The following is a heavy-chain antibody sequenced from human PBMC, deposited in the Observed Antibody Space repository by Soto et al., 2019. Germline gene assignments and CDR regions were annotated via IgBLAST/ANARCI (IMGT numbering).Heavy chain of an antibody. CDR3: ARVGQSTNYGMAV. CDR1: GGTFSSYP. Sequence: QVQLVQSGAEVKKPGSSVKVSCEASGGTFSSYPINWVRQAPGQGLEWMGGLIPFFGTSNYAQKFQGRVTITADDSTSTAYMEVRSLRSEDTAVYYCARVGQSTNYGMAVWGQGTTVTVSS. D-gene: IGHD1-26*01. V-gene: IGHV1-69*01. J-gene: IGHJ6*02. CDR2: LIPFFGTS.